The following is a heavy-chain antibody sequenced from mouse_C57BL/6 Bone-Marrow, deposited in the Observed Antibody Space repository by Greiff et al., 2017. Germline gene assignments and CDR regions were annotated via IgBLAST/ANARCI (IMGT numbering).Heavy chain of an antibody. V-gene: IGHV3-6*01. J-gene: IGHJ2*01. CDR1: GYSITSGYY. CDR2: ISYDGSD. CDR3: ARFIGDY. Sequence: EVKLMESGPGLVKPSQSLSLTCSVTGYSITSGYYWNWIRQFPGNKLEWMGYISYDGSDNYNPSLKNRISITRDTSKNQFFLKLNSVTTEDTATYYCARFIGDYWGQGTTRTVSS. D-gene: IGHD1-1*01.